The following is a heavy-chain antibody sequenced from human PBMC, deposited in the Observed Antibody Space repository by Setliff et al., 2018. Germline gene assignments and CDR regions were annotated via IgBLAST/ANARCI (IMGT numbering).Heavy chain of an antibody. V-gene: IGHV4-34*01. D-gene: IGHD1-1*01. J-gene: IGHJ4*02. CDR2: IYYRGDT. CDR3: ARTGTYRYFDY. CDR1: VTRGSFSGYY. Sequence: PSETLSLTCGVFVTRGSFSGYYWGWIRQPPGKGLEWIGRIYYRGDTYYNASLKGRLTISVDTAQNQFSLRLTSVTAADTAVYYCARTGTYRYFDYWGQGALVTVSS.